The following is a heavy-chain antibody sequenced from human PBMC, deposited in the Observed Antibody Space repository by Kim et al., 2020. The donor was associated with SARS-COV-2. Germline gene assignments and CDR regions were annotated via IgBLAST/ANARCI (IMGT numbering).Heavy chain of an antibody. CDR3: ARDLTPMVRGNWFDP. D-gene: IGHD3-10*01. J-gene: IGHJ5*02. CDR1: GGSISSYY. CDR2: IYYSGST. Sequence: SETLSLTCTVSGGSISSYYWSWIRQPPGKGLEWIGYIYYSGSTNYNPSLKSRVTISVDTSKNQFSLKLSSVTAADTAVYYCARDLTPMVRGNWFDPWGQGTLVTVSS. V-gene: IGHV4-59*13.